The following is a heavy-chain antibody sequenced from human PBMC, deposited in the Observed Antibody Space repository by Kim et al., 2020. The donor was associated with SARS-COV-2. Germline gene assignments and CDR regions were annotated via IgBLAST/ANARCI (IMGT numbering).Heavy chain of an antibody. D-gene: IGHD3-22*01. J-gene: IGHJ4*02. V-gene: IGHV4-4*02. CDR3: ARDTDSSGYYAYFDY. Sequence: PSLKSRVTISVDKSKNQFSLKLSSVTAADTAVYYCARDTDSSGYYAYFDYWGQGTLVTVSS.